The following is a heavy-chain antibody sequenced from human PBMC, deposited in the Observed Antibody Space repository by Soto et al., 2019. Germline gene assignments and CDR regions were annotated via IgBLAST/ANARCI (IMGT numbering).Heavy chain of an antibody. J-gene: IGHJ5*02. CDR2: IFYSGST. Sequence: SETLSLTCTVSSGSISSAIYSWDWIRQPPGKGLEWIGSIFYSGSTYYNPSLKSRVTISVDTSKNQFSLTLTSVTAADTAVYYCARQCRGVTCHWFVPWRQGTLVTVSS. V-gene: IGHV4-39*01. D-gene: IGHD2-15*01. CDR3: ARQCRGVTCHWFVP. CDR1: SGSISSAIYS.